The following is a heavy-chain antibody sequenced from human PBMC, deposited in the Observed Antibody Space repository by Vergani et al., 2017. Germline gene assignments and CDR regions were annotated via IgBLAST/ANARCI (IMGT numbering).Heavy chain of an antibody. V-gene: IGHV1-8*01. J-gene: IGHJ6*03. Sequence: QVQLVQSGAEVKKPGASVKVSCKASGYTFTSYDINWVRQATGQGLEWMGWMNPNSGNTGYAQKFQGRVTMTRNTSISTAYMELSSLRSEDTAVYYCARGYQYGSGRDDNGYDYYYYMDVWGKGTTVTVSS. D-gene: IGHD3-10*01. CDR3: ARGYQYGSGRDDNGYDYYYYMDV. CDR1: GYTFTSYD. CDR2: MNPNSGNT.